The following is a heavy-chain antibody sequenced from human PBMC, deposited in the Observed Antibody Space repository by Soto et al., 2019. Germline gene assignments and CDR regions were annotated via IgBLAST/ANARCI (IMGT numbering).Heavy chain of an antibody. V-gene: IGHV1-18*01. Sequence: QVQLVQSGAEVKKPGASVKVSCKASGYTFTSYGISWVRHAPGQGLDWLRWISAYNGNTNYAQKLQGRVTMTTDTFTSTAYMELRTLRSDDTAVYYWARDRGSYAFDYWGQGTLVTVSS. J-gene: IGHJ4*02. D-gene: IGHD1-26*01. CDR1: GYTFTSYG. CDR2: ISAYNGNT. CDR3: ARDRGSYAFDY.